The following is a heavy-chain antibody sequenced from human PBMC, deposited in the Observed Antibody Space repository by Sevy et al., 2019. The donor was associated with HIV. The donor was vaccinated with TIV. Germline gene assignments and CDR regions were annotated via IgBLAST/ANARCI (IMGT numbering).Heavy chain of an antibody. J-gene: IGHJ4*01. CDR3: PKLHSRMIPGNGALDY. Sequence: GGSLRLSCTASGFSFSNYVMAWVRQAPGKGLEWVSSVSPTSLSTYYAESVKGRFTISSDNSKNTPYLQMNSLRAEDTAIYYCPKLHSRMIPGNGALDYWGRGTLVTVSS. V-gene: IGHV3-23*01. D-gene: IGHD3-16*01. CDR2: VSPTSLST. CDR1: GFSFSNYV.